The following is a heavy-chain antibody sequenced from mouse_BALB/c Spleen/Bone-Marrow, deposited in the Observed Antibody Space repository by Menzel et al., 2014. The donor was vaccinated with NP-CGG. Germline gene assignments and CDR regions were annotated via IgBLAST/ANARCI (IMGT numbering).Heavy chain of an antibody. D-gene: IGHD2-14*01. CDR3: ARGTYRYYFDY. CDR2: ILPGSGTT. Sequence: QVQLQQSGAELMKPGASVKISRKATGYTFSSYWIEWVKQRPGHGLEWIGEILPGSGTTNYNEKFKGKATFTADTSSNTAYMQLSSLTSEDSAVYYCARGTYRYYFDYWGQGTTLTVSS. J-gene: IGHJ2*01. V-gene: IGHV1-9*01. CDR1: GYTFSSYW.